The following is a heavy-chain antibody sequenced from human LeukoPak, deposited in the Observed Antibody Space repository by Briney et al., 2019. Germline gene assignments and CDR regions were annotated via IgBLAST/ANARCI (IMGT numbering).Heavy chain of an antibody. V-gene: IGHV3-66*01. CDR2: IYSGDST. CDR3: ARDGGSGTSTGYNGYYYYGMDV. Sequence: PGGSLRLSCAASGFTVINNYMSWVHQAPGKGLEWVSFIYSGDSTYYADSVKGRFTISRDSSKNTVHLQMNSLRAEDTAVYYCARDGGSGTSTGYNGYYYYGMDVWGQGTTVTVSS. CDR1: GFTVINNY. D-gene: IGHD3-9*01. J-gene: IGHJ6*02.